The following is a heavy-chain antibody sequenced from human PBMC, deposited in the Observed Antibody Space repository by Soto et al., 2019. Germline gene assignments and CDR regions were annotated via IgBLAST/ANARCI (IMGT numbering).Heavy chain of an antibody. Sequence: SETLSLTCAVSGGSISSSSYYWGWIRQPPGKGLEWIGSIYYSGSTYYNPSLKSRVTISVDTSKNQFSLKLSSVTAADTAVYYCARLVGYYGSGSYYTIDYWGQGTLVTVSS. D-gene: IGHD3-10*01. J-gene: IGHJ4*02. CDR2: IYYSGST. CDR1: GGSISSSSYY. CDR3: ARLVGYYGSGSYYTIDY. V-gene: IGHV4-39*01.